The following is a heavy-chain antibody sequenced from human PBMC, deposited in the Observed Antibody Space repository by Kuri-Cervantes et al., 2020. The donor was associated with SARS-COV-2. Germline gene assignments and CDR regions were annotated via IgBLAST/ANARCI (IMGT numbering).Heavy chain of an antibody. J-gene: IGHJ6*03. CDR3: ARGHYDFWSGYRYYYYMDV. Sequence: SVKVSCKASGGTFSSYAISWVRQAPGQGLEWMGGIIPIFGIANYAQKFQGRVTITADKSTSTAYMELSSLRSEDTAVYYCARGHYDFWSGYRYYYYMDVWGKGTTVTVSS. D-gene: IGHD3-3*01. CDR2: IIPIFGIA. V-gene: IGHV1-69*10. CDR1: GGTFSSYA.